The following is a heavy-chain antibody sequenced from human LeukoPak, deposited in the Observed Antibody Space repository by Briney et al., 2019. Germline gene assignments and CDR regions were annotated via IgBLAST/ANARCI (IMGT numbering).Heavy chain of an antibody. D-gene: IGHD6-13*01. J-gene: IGHJ4*02. CDR3: ARDLGAAAGANYDY. CDR1: GFTFSSYT. Sequence: GGSLRLYCAASGFTFSSYTMNWVRQAPGKGLEWVSSISSSGSYIYYADSVKGRFTISRDNAKNSLYLQMNSLRAEDTAVYYCARDLGAAAGANYDYWGQGTLVTVSS. CDR2: ISSSGSYI. V-gene: IGHV3-21*01.